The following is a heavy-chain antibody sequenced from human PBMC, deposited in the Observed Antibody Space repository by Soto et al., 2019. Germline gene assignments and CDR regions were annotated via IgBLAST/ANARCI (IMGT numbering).Heavy chain of an antibody. CDR3: ARQRVGCSGSYYNYYYYGLDV. CDR2: LYYSGST. D-gene: IGHD3-10*02. Sequence: SETLSLTCTVSGGSISSNCCYWGWIRQRPGQGLEWIRSLYYSGSTYYNPSLKSRVTISVDTSKNQFSLKLSSVTAADTAVYYCARQRVGCSGSYYNYYYYGLDVWGQGTTVTVSS. J-gene: IGHJ6*02. CDR1: GGSISSNCCY. V-gene: IGHV4-39*01.